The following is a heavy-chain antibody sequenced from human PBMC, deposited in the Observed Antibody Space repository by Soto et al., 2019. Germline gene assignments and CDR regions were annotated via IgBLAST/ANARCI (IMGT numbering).Heavy chain of an antibody. V-gene: IGHV5-51*01. D-gene: IGHD3-22*01. CDR2: IYPGDSDT. CDR1: GYSFTSYW. CDR3: ARPMNYYDSSGYYDLDY. J-gene: IGHJ4*02. Sequence: GESLKISCKGSGYSFTSYWIGWVRQMPGKCLEWMWIIYPGDSDTRYIPSFQGQVTISADKSISTAYLQWSSLKASDTAMYYCARPMNYYDSSGYYDLDYWGQGTLVTVSS.